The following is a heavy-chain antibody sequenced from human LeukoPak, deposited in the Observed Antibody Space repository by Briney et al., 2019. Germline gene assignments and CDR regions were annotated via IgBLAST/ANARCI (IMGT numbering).Heavy chain of an antibody. D-gene: IGHD3-10*01. CDR1: GGSISSTTYY. V-gene: IGHV4-39*01. CDR2: IYYSGST. CDR3: ARHLAGYSYHSLDY. Sequence: KPSETLSLTCTVSGGSISSTTYYWGWIRQPPGKGLDWIGSIYYSGSTYYDPSLKSRVTISVDTSKNQFSLKLSSVTAADTAVYYCARHLAGYSYHSLDYWGQGTLVTVSP. J-gene: IGHJ4*02.